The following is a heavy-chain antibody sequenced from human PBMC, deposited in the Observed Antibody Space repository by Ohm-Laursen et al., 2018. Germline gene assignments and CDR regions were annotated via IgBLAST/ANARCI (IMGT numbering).Heavy chain of an antibody. CDR2: IKSDGRET. D-gene: IGHD5-12*01. CDR3: TRGATLDV. J-gene: IGHJ6*02. CDR1: GFTFSSFW. Sequence: SLRLSCTASGFTFSSFWMHWVRQAPGKGLVWVSRIKSDGRETNYADSVKGRFTISRDNAKNTLYLQMNSLRAEDTAVYYCTRGATLDVWGQGTTVTVSS. V-gene: IGHV3-74*01.